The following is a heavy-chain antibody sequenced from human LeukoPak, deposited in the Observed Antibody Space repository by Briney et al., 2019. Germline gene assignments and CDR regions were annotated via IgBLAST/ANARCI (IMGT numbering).Heavy chain of an antibody. Sequence: GGSLRLSCAASGFTFSSYWMHWVRQAPGKGLVWVSRINSDGSSTSYADSAKGRFTISRDNAKNTLYLQMNSLRAEDTAVYYCARDGRYCSSTSCTNEYFQHWGQGTLVTVSS. CDR2: INSDGSST. CDR1: GFTFSSYW. J-gene: IGHJ1*01. V-gene: IGHV3-74*01. CDR3: ARDGRYCSSTSCTNEYFQH. D-gene: IGHD2-2*01.